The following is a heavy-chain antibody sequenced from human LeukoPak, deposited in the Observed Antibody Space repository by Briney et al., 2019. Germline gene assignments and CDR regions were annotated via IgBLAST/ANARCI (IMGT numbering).Heavy chain of an antibody. CDR3: ARGDAQPPRTIDY. CDR2: INPNSGGT. Sequence: ASVKVSCKASGYTLTGYYMHWVRQAPGQGLEWMGWINPNSGGTNYAQKFQGWVTMTRDTSISTAYMELSRLRSDDTAVYYCARGDAQPPRTIDYWGQGTLVTVSS. D-gene: IGHD1-1*01. J-gene: IGHJ4*02. CDR1: GYTLTGYY. V-gene: IGHV1-2*04.